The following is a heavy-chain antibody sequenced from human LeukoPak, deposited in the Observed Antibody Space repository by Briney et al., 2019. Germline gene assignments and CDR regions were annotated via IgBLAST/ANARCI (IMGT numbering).Heavy chain of an antibody. CDR3: AGLTVVVPAAMPPAYNWFDP. Sequence: GGSLRLSCAASGFTVSSNYMSWVRQAPGKGLEWVSVIYSGGSTYYADSVKGRFTISRDNSKNTLYLQMNSLRAEDTAVYYCAGLTVVVPAAMPPAYNWFDPWGQGTLVTVSS. J-gene: IGHJ5*02. V-gene: IGHV3-53*01. CDR1: GFTVSSNY. CDR2: IYSGGST. D-gene: IGHD2-2*01.